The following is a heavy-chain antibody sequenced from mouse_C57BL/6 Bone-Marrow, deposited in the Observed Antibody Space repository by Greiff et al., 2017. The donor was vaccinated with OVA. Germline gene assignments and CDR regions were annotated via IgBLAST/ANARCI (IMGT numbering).Heavy chain of an antibody. CDR3: SRGVVFVSGYIDG. Sequence: VQLQQSGPELVKPGASVKISCKASGYSFTGYYMNWVKQSHEKSLEWIGEINPSTGGTIYNQKFKAKATLTVDKSSSTAYMQLKSLTSEDSADDYCSRGVVFVSGYIDGWGKGTTVTVSS. J-gene: IGHJ1*03. CDR2: INPSTGGT. CDR1: GYSFTGYY. V-gene: IGHV1-42*01. D-gene: IGHD1-3*01.